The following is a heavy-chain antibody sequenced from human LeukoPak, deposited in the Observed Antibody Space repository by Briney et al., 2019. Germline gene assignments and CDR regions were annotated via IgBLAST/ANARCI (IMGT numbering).Heavy chain of an antibody. J-gene: IGHJ4*02. V-gene: IGHV1-24*01. D-gene: IGHD6-19*01. CDR1: GDTLTELS. CDR3: APPLLQWLTPTPVYYFDY. CDR2: FDPEDGET. Sequence: ASVKVSCKVSGDTLTELSMHWVRQAPGKGLEWMGGFDPEDGETIYAQKFQGRVTMTEDTSTDTAYMELRSLRSEDTAVYYCAPPLLQWLTPTPVYYFDYWGQGTLVTVSS.